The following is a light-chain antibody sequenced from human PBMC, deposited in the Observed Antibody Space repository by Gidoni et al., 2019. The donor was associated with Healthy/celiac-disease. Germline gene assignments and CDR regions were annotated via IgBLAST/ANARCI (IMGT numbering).Light chain of an antibody. CDR3: QQYNNWPPA. J-gene: IGKJ1*01. V-gene: IGKV3-15*01. Sequence: EIVMTQSPAPLSVSPGERATLSCRASQSVSSNLAWYQQQPGQAPRLLIYGASTRATGIPARFSGSGSGTEFTLTISSLQSEDFAVYYCQQYNNWPPAFXXXTKVEIK. CDR2: GAS. CDR1: QSVSSN.